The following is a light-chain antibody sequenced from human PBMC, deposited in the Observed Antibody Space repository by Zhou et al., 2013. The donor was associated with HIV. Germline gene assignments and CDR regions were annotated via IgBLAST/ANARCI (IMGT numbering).Light chain of an antibody. CDR2: AAS. Sequence: DIQMTQSPSSLSASVGDRVTITCRASQSISSYLNWYQQKPGKAPKLLIYAASSLQSGVPSRFSGSGSGTDFTLTISSLQPEDFATYYCQQSLRGHTFGPGDQAGDQT. CDR1: QSISSY. V-gene: IGKV1-39*01. CDR3: QQSLRGHT. J-gene: IGKJ2*01.